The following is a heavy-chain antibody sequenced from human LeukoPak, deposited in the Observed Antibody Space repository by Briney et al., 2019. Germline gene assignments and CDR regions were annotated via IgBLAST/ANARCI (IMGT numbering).Heavy chain of an antibody. CDR1: GGSISSYY. CDR2: IYYSGST. CDR3: ARVLRRDYYYYYMGV. D-gene: IGHD1-26*01. J-gene: IGHJ6*03. Sequence: PSETLSLTCTVSGGSISSYYWSWIRQPPGKGLEWIGYIYYSGSTNYNPSLKSRVTISVDTSKNQFSLKLSSVTAADTAVYYCARVLRRDYYYYYMGVWGKGTTVTVSS. V-gene: IGHV4-59*01.